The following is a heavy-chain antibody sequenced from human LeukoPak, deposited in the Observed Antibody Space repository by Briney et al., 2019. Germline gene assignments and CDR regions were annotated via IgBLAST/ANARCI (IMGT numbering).Heavy chain of an antibody. CDR3: ARAAPPSGWFDY. CDR2: ISYDGSNK. J-gene: IGHJ4*02. V-gene: IGHV3-30*04. CDR1: GFTFSSYA. Sequence: GRSLRLSCAASGFTFSSYAMHWVRQAPGKGLEWVAVISYDGSNKYYADSVKGRFTISGDNSKNTLYLQMNSLRAEDTAVYYCARAAPPSGWFDYWGQGTLVTVSS. D-gene: IGHD6-19*01.